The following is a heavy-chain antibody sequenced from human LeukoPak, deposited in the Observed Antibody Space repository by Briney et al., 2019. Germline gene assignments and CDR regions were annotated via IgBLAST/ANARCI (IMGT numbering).Heavy chain of an antibody. J-gene: IGHJ6*04. CDR2: IYSSGST. CDR3: ARFTYTTRPSDV. V-gene: IGHV4-4*09. Sequence: PSETLSLTCSVSGGSISGFYWSWIRQPPWQTLEWIGYIYSSGSTNYNPSLQSRVTMSVDTSVNQFSLRLSSVTAADTAVYYCARFTYTTRPSDVWGKGTTVTVSS. D-gene: IGHD3-16*01. CDR1: GGSISGFY.